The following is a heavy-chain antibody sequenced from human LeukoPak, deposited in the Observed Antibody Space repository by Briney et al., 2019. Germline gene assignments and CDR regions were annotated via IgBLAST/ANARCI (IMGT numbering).Heavy chain of an antibody. V-gene: IGHV3-53*01. J-gene: IGHJ4*02. Sequence: PGGPLRLSCAPSGLTVSSNSMRWVRQAPGKGLEWVSVIYSGGATYYADSVKGRFTISRDNSKNTVYLQMNSLRAEGTAVYYCARDRDTSGYIFDYWGRGTLVTVSS. CDR2: IYSGGAT. CDR1: GLTVSSNS. CDR3: ARDRDTSGYIFDY. D-gene: IGHD3-22*01.